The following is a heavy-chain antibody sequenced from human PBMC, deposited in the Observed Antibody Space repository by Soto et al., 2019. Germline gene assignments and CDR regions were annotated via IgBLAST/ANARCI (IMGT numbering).Heavy chain of an antibody. CDR2: IHSNGNS. D-gene: IGHD3-22*01. J-gene: IGHJ5*02. CDR1: GDSISTSY. Sequence: SETLSLTCSVSGDSISTSYWSWIRQPAEKRPEWIGRIHSNGNSHYNPSLRSRVSMSMDTAKKEIYLELTSVTAADTSVYYCARVGPWVPYYYDSSPYTFENWFDPWGQGTLCTVSS. V-gene: IGHV4-4*07. CDR3: ARVGPWVPYYYDSSPYTFENWFDP.